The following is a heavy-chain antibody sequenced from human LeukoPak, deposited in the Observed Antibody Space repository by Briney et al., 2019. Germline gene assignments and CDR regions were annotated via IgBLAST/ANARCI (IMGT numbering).Heavy chain of an antibody. CDR3: ARDPSYDSSGYYDN. J-gene: IGHJ4*02. D-gene: IGHD3-22*01. CDR1: GYTFTGYY. Sequence: ASVKVSCKASGYTFTGYYMHRVRQAPGQGLEWMGWINPNSGGTNYAQKFQGRVTMTRDTSISTAYMELSRLRSDDTAVYYCARDPSYDSSGYYDNWGQGTLVTVSS. V-gene: IGHV1-2*02. CDR2: INPNSGGT.